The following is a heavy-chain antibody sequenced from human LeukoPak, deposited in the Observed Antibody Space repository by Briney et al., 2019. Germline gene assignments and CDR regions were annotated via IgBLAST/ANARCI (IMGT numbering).Heavy chain of an antibody. CDR2: ISAYNGNT. V-gene: IGHV1-18*01. CDR1: GYTFTSYG. CDR3: ARDHRKRDQNNWFDP. Sequence: ASVKVSCKASGYTFTSYGISWVRQAPGQGLEWMGWISAYNGNTNYAQKHQGRVTMTTDTSTSTAYMELRSLRSDDTAVYYCARDHRKRDQNNWFDPWGQGTLVTVSS. J-gene: IGHJ5*02.